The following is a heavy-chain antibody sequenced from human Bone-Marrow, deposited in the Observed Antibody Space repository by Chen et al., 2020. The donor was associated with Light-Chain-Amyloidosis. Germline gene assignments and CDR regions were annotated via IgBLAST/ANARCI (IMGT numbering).Heavy chain of an antibody. CDR3: AKDISYDDILPGYPADAFDI. CDR1: GFAFSSYA. J-gene: IGHJ3*02. V-gene: IGHV3-23*04. D-gene: IGHD3-9*01. CDR2: ISGSGGSR. Sequence: EVQLVESGGGLLQRGGSLRLACAASGFAFSSYAMSWVRQAPGKGLEWVSTISGSGGSRYYGDAVKVRLTISRDNSKNALFLQMNSLRAEDTVVYYCAKDISYDDILPGYPADAFDIWGQGTMVTVSS.